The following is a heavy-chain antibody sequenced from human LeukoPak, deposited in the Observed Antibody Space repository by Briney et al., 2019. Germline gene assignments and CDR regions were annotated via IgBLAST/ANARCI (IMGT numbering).Heavy chain of an antibody. CDR1: GFMFSSYW. CDR3: AKPNGVVIIGTPDY. J-gene: IGHJ4*02. Sequence: GGSLRLSCAASGFMFSSYWMTWVRQAPGKGLEWVANIRQDGGEGYYVDSVKGRFTVSRDNAKNFVYLQLNSLRVEDTAVYYCAKPNGVVIIGTPDYWGQGTLVTVSS. V-gene: IGHV3-7*01. CDR2: IRQDGGEG. D-gene: IGHD3-3*01.